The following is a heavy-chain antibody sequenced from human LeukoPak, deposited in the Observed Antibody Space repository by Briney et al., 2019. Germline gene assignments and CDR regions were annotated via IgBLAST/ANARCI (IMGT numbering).Heavy chain of an antibody. V-gene: IGHV3-66*02. CDR1: GFTVSSNY. CDR3: ARGANYDTLTGYMYYFDY. D-gene: IGHD3-9*01. Sequence: GGSLRLSCAASGFTVSSNYMSWVRQAPGKGLEWVSVIYSGGSTYYADSVKGRFTISRDNSKNTLCLQMNSLRAEDTAVYYCARGANYDTLTGYMYYFDYWGQGTLVTVSS. CDR2: IYSGGST. J-gene: IGHJ4*02.